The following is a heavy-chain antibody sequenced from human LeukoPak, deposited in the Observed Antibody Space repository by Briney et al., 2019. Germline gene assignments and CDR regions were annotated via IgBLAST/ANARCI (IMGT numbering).Heavy chain of an antibody. CDR3: ASLVAGDY. D-gene: IGHD6-19*01. CDR1: GYTFTGYY. J-gene: IGHJ4*02. CDR2: INPSSGGT. V-gene: IGHV1-2*06. Sequence: GASVKVSCKVSGYTFTGYYLHWVRQAPGQGLEWMGRINPSSGGTNYAQKFQGRVTMTRDTSINTAYMDLSSLRSDDTAVYYCASLVAGDYWGQGTLVTVSS.